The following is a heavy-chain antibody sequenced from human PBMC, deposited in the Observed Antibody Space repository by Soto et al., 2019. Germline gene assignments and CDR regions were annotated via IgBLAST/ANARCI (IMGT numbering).Heavy chain of an antibody. Sequence: EVQLVESGGGLVQPGKSLRLSCAASGFTFDDYAMHWVRQAPGKGLEWVSGISWNSGSIGYADSVKGRFTISRDNAKNSLYLQMNSLRAEDTALYYCAKDVYGDYYYGMDVWGQGTTVTVSS. CDR2: ISWNSGSI. CDR1: GFTFDDYA. J-gene: IGHJ6*02. D-gene: IGHD4-17*01. CDR3: AKDVYGDYYYGMDV. V-gene: IGHV3-9*01.